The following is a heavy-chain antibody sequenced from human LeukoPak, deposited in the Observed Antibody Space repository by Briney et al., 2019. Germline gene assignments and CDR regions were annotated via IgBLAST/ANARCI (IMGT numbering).Heavy chain of an antibody. D-gene: IGHD3-9*01. V-gene: IGHV3-23*01. J-gene: IGHJ3*01. CDR2: ISGGGT. Sequence: GGSLRLSCAASGFTFSNYAMTWVRQAPGKGLEWVSAISGGGTYYADSVKGRFTISRDNSKNTLYLQMNSLRAKDTAVYYCAKYYDFLTGYFAFDLWGQGTMVTVSS. CDR3: AKYYDFLTGYFAFDL. CDR1: GFTFSNYA.